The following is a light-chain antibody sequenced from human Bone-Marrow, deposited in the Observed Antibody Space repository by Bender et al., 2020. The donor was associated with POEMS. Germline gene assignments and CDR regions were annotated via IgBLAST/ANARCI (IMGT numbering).Light chain of an antibody. CDR1: SSDVGSYNL. CDR3: SSYAGSYIWV. CDR2: EGT. J-gene: IGLJ3*02. V-gene: IGLV2-14*02. Sequence: QSALTQPASVSGSPGHSITISCTGTSSDVGSYNLVSWYQQHPGKAPKVIIYEGTQRPSGVSDRFSGSKSGNTASLTVSGLQAEDEADYYCSSYAGSYIWVFGGGTKLTVL.